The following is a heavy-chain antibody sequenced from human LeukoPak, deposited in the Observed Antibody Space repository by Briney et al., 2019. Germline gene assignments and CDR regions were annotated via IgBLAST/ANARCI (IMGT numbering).Heavy chain of an antibody. J-gene: IGHJ4*02. Sequence: SETLSLTCTVSGGSISSSSYYWGWIRQPPGKGLEWIGSIYYSGSTYYNPSLKSRVTISIDTSKNQFSLKLSSVTAADAAVYYCARRLAGTEDYWGQGTLVTVSS. CDR1: GGSISSSSYY. D-gene: IGHD6-13*01. V-gene: IGHV4-39*01. CDR2: IYYSGST. CDR3: ARRLAGTEDY.